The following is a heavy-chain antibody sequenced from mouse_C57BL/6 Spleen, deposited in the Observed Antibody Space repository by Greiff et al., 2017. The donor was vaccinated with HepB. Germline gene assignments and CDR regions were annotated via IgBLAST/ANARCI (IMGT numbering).Heavy chain of an antibody. V-gene: IGHV3-6*01. CDR3: AGLGGGYFDY. J-gene: IGHJ2*01. D-gene: IGHD1-1*02. Sequence: ESGPGLVKPSQSLSLTCSVTGYSITSGYYWNWIRQFPGNKLEWMGYISYDGSNNYNPSLKNRISITRDTSKNQFFLKLNSVTTEDTATYYCAGLGGGYFDYWGQGTTLTVSS. CDR2: ISYDGSN. CDR1: GYSITSGYY.